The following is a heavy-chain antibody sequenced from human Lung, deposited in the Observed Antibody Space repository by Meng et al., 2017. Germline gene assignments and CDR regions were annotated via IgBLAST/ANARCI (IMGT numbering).Heavy chain of an antibody. CDR3: ARGPTTMAHDFDY. CDR2: INHSGST. Sequence: QGQLQTGGGGLLKACETPSLTCVVSGGSFRDYYWRWIRQPPGKGLEWIGEINHSGSTNYNPSLESRATISVDTSQNNLSLKLNSVTAADSAVYYCARGPTTMAHDFDYWGQGTLVTVSS. CDR1: GGSFRDYY. J-gene: IGHJ4*02. D-gene: IGHD4-11*01. V-gene: IGHV4-34*01.